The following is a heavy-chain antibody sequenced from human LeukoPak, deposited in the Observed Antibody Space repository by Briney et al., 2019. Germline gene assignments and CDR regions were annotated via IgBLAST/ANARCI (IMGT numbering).Heavy chain of an antibody. V-gene: IGHV4-59*12. CDR1: GGSISSYY. Sequence: SETLSLTCTVSGGSISSYYRSWIRQPPGKGLEWIGYIYHRGSANYNPSLKSRVAVSLDTSKNQFSLKLSSVTAADTAVYYCARGRTMITLVLWGQGTLVTVSS. J-gene: IGHJ4*02. CDR2: IYHRGSA. D-gene: IGHD3-16*01. CDR3: ARGRTMITLVL.